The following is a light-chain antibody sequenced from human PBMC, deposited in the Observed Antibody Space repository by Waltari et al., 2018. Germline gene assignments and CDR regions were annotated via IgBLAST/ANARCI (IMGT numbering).Light chain of an antibody. V-gene: IGLV2-14*03. CDR2: DVS. CDR3: SSYTSSSTLGV. CDR1: SSDVGGYNY. J-gene: IGLJ1*01. Sequence: QSALTQPASVSGSPGQSITISCTGTSSDVGGYNYVSWYQQHPGKAPKLMIYDVSNRPSGVSTRYSGSKSGHTASLTISGLQAEDEADYYCSSYTSSSTLGVFGTGTKVTVL.